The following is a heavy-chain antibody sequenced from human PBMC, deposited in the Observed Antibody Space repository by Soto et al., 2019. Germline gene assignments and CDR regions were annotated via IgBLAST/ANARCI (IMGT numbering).Heavy chain of an antibody. CDR1: GYTFTSYY. CDR2: INPSGGST. D-gene: IGHD3-10*01. V-gene: IGHV1-46*01. Sequence: QVQLVQSGAEVKKPGASVKVSCKASGYTFTSYYMHWVRQAPGQGLEWMGIINPSGGSTSYAQKFQGSVTMTRDTSTSTVYMELSSLSSEDTAVYYCASLTIDGSGSYYLDYWGQRTLVTVSS. CDR3: ASLTIDGSGSYYLDY. J-gene: IGHJ4*02.